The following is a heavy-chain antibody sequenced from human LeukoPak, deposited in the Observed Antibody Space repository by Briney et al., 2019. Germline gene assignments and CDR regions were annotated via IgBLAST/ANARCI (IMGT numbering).Heavy chain of an antibody. J-gene: IGHJ1*01. D-gene: IGHD6-13*01. CDR1: GFTFSSYS. Sequence: GGSLRLSCAASGFTFSSYSMNWVRQAPGKGLEWVSYISSSSSTIYYADSVKGRFTISRDNAKNSLYLQMNSLRAEDTAVYYCASLILAYSSSWYAWEYFQHWGQGTLVTVSS. CDR2: ISSSSSTI. CDR3: ASLILAYSSSWYAWEYFQH. V-gene: IGHV3-48*04.